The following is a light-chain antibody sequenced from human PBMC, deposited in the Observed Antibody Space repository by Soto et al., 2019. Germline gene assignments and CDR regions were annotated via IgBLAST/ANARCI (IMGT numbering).Light chain of an antibody. J-gene: IGKJ5*01. V-gene: IGKV3-15*01. CDR3: QQYNNWPPIT. CDR1: QSVSRN. Sequence: EIVLTPSPATLSVSTGERATLSRKASQSVSRNVAWYQQKPGQAPRLRIYGASTRATGIPARFSGSGSGREFTLTISSLQSEDFAVYYCQQYNNWPPITFGQGTRLEIK. CDR2: GAS.